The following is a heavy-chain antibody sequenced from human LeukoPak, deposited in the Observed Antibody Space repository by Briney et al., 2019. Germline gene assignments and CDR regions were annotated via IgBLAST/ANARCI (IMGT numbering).Heavy chain of an antibody. CDR1: GFTFSSYA. CDR3: ARGLGRYEDSYYYYGMDV. Sequence: GGSLRLSCAASGFTFSSYAMHGVRQAPGTGLEWVAVISYDGSNKYYADSVKGRFTISRDNSKNTLYLQMNSLRAEDTAVYYCARGLGRYEDSYYYYGMDVWGQGTTVTVSS. D-gene: IGHD5-12*01. J-gene: IGHJ6*02. CDR2: ISYDGSNK. V-gene: IGHV3-30-3*01.